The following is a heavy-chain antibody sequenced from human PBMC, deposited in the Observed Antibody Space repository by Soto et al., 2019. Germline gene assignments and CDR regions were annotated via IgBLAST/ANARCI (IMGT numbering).Heavy chain of an antibody. CDR1: GYTFTSYY. V-gene: IGHV1-69*13. CDR2: IIPIFGTA. Sequence: ASVKVSCKASGYTFTSYYMHWVRQAPGQGLEWMGGIIPIFGTANYAQKFQGRVTITADESTSTAYMELSSLRSEDTAVYYCARSIVVVTAADYWGQGTLVTVSS. D-gene: IGHD2-21*02. CDR3: ARSIVVVTAADY. J-gene: IGHJ4*02.